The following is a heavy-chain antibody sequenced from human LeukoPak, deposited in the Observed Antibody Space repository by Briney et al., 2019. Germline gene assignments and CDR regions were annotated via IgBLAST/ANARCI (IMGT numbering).Heavy chain of an antibody. Sequence: ASVTVSCKASGYTLTSYGISWVRQAPGQGLEWMGSITAYSGNTNYAQKLQGRVTMTTDTSTSTAYMELRSLRSDDTAVYYSARDEMATTYYYYYGMDVWGQGTTVTVSS. CDR2: ITAYSGNT. J-gene: IGHJ6*02. CDR3: ARDEMATTYYYYYGMDV. V-gene: IGHV1-18*01. D-gene: IGHD5-24*01. CDR1: GYTLTSYG.